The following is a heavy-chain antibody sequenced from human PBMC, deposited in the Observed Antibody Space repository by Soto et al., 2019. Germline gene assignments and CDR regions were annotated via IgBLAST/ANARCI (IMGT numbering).Heavy chain of an antibody. J-gene: IGHJ4*02. Sequence: SVKVSCKASGGTSSNYVISWVRQAPGQGLEWMGGIIPIFGTPIYAQKFQGRVTITADDSTSTAYLELSSLRSEDTAVYYCARGGDKAMVYYWGQGTLVTVSS. CDR1: GGTSSNYV. V-gene: IGHV1-69*13. CDR2: IIPIFGTP. D-gene: IGHD5-18*01. CDR3: ARGGDKAMVYY.